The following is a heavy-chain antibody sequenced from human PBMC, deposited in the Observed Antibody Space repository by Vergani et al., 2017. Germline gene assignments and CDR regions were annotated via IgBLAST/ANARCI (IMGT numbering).Heavy chain of an antibody. CDR2: ISGSGGST. V-gene: IGHV3-23*01. Sequence: EVQLLESGGGLVQPGGSLRLSCAASGFTFSSYAMSWVRQAPGKGLEWVSAISGSGGSTYYADSVKGRVTISRDNSKNTLYLQMNSLRAEDTAVYYCAKDKEQWLVTRYYYGMDVWGQGTTVTVSS. CDR3: AKDKEQWLVTRYYYGMDV. D-gene: IGHD6-19*01. J-gene: IGHJ6*02. CDR1: GFTFSSYA.